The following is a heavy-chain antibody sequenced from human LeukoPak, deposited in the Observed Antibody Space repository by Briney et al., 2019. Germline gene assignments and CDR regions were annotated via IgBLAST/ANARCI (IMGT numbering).Heavy chain of an antibody. V-gene: IGHV1-3*01. Sequence: ASVKVSCKASGYTFTSYAMHWVRQAPGQRLEWMGWINAGNGNTKYSQKFQGRVTITRDTSASTAYMELSSLRSEDTAVYYCARGYCSSTSCYYRNWFDPWGQGTLVTVSS. J-gene: IGHJ5*02. CDR3: ARGYCSSTSCYYRNWFDP. CDR2: INAGNGNT. CDR1: GYTFTSYA. D-gene: IGHD2-2*01.